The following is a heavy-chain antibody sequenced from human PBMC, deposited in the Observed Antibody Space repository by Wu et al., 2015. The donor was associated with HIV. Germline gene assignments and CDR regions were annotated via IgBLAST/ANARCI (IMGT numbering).Heavy chain of an antibody. J-gene: IGHJ1*01. Sequence: QVQLVQSGAEVKKPGASVKVSCKASGYTFTGYYMHWVRQAPGQGLEWMGWINPNSGGTNYAQKFQGRVTMTRDTSISTAYMELSRLRSDDTAVYYCARAGHTLIKASSHDVEYFQHWGQGTLVTVSS. D-gene: IGHD1-1*01. CDR1: GYTFTGYY. CDR2: INPNSGGT. CDR3: ARAGHTLIKASSHDVEYFQH. V-gene: IGHV1-2*02.